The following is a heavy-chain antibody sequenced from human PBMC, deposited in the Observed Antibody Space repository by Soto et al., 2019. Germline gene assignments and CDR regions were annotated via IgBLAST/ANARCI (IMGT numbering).Heavy chain of an antibody. Sequence: PSETMSLTCTVSGGSISSYDWSWIRQPPGKGLEWIGYIYYSGSTNYNPSLKSRVTISVDTSKNQFSLKLSSVTAADTAVYYCARTGSGWYGGYYFDYWGQGTLVTVSS. CDR1: GGSISSYD. J-gene: IGHJ4*02. V-gene: IGHV4-59*08. CDR3: ARTGSGWYGGYYFDY. D-gene: IGHD6-19*01. CDR2: IYYSGST.